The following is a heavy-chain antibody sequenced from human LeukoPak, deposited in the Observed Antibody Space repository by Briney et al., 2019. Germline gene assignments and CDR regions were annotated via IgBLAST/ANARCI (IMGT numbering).Heavy chain of an antibody. CDR2: IKQDGSEK. Sequence: GGSLRLSRAASGFTFSRYWMSWVRQAPGKGLEWVANIKQDGSEKYYVDSVKGRFTISRDNAKNSLYLQMNSLRAEDTAVYYCARDEDGYYYWGQGTLVTVSS. CDR3: ARDEDGYYY. CDR1: GFTFSRYW. J-gene: IGHJ4*02. V-gene: IGHV3-7*01. D-gene: IGHD3-22*01.